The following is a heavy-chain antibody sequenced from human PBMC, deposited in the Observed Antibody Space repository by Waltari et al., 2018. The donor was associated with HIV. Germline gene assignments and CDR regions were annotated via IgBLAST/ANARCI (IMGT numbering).Heavy chain of an antibody. Sequence: EVQLVESGGGLVQPGGSLRLSCAASGFTFSSYSMNWVRQAPGKGLEWVSCISSSSSTIYSADSLKGRFTISRDNTKNTLYLQMNSLSAEDTAVYYCARDSDPIGYYYGMDVWGQGTTVTVSS. CDR1: GFTFSSYS. D-gene: IGHD1-26*01. CDR2: ISSSSSTI. V-gene: IGHV3-48*01. CDR3: ARDSDPIGYYYGMDV. J-gene: IGHJ6*02.